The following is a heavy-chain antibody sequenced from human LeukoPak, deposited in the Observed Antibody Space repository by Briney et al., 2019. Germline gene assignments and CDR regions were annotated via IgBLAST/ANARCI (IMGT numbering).Heavy chain of an antibody. Sequence: GASVKVSCKASGYTFTGYYMHWVRQAPRQGLEWMGWINPNSGGTNYAQKFQGRVTMTRDTSISTAYMELSRLRSDDTAVYYCARRAMDSDPPADNWGQGTLVTVSS. CDR1: GYTFTGYY. V-gene: IGHV1-2*02. CDR2: INPNSGGT. CDR3: ARRAMDSDPPADN. D-gene: IGHD5-18*01. J-gene: IGHJ4*02.